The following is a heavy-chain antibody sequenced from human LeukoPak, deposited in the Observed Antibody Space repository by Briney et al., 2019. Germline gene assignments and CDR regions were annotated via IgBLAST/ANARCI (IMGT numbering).Heavy chain of an antibody. CDR3: ARQEYCSGGSCYTWFDP. CDR1: GYSINNYW. V-gene: IGHV5-51*01. D-gene: IGHD2-15*01. CDR2: IYRADSDI. Sequence: GESLKISCKGSGYSINNYWIGWVRQMPGEGLEWMGIIYRADSDIRYSPSFQGQVTISADKSISTAYLQWSSPKASDTAMYYCARQEYCSGGSCYTWFDPWGQGTLVTVSS. J-gene: IGHJ5*02.